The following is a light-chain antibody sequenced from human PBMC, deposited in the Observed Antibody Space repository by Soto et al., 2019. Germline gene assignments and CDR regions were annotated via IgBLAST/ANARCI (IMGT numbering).Light chain of an antibody. CDR2: EVS. V-gene: IGLV2-8*01. CDR1: SSDVGGYNF. J-gene: IGLJ1*01. Sequence: QSVLTQPPSASGSPGQSVTISCTGTSSDVGGYNFVSWYQHHPGKAPKLMIYEVSKRPSGVPDRFSGSKSANTASLTVSGLLAEDEADYYCSSYAGSNNYVFGTGTKVTVL. CDR3: SSYAGSNNYV.